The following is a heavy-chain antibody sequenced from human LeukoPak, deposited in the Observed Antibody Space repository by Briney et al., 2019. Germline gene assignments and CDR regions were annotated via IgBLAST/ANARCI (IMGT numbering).Heavy chain of an antibody. Sequence: ASVKVSCKASGYTFTSYDINWVRQATGQGVEWMGWMNPNSGNTGYAQKFQGRVTITRNTSISTAYMELSSLRSEDTAVYYCARAFYDSSGYHDAFDIWGQGTMVTVSS. CDR3: ARAFYDSSGYHDAFDI. CDR2: MNPNSGNT. CDR1: GYTFTSYD. D-gene: IGHD3-22*01. J-gene: IGHJ3*02. V-gene: IGHV1-8*03.